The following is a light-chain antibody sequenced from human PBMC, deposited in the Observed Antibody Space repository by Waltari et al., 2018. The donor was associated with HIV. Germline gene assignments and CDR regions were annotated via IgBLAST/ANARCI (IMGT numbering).Light chain of an antibody. J-gene: IGKJ1*01. CDR3: LQHNSYPRT. CDR1: QAIGND. CDR2: AAS. V-gene: IGKV1-17*01. Sequence: DIQMTQSPSSLSASVGDRVTITCRASQAIGNDLAWFQQKPGKAPERLSFAASKLQSGVPSRFSGTGSGTEFTLTINSLQPEDFATYYCLQHNSYPRTFGQGTKVEIK.